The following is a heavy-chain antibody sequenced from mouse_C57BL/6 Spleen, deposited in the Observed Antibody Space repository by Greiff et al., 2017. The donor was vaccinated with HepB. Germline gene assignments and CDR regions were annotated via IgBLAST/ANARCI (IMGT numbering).Heavy chain of an antibody. CDR1: GYSITSGYY. CDR3: ARSSSFLFDY. V-gene: IGHV3-6*01. Sequence: DVQLQESGPGLVKPSQSLSLTCSVTGYSITSGYYWNWIRQFPGNKLEWMGYISYDGSNNYNPSLKNRISITRDTSKNQFFLKLNSVTTEDTATYYCARSSSFLFDYWGQGTTLTVSS. CDR2: ISYDGSN. J-gene: IGHJ2*01. D-gene: IGHD1-1*01.